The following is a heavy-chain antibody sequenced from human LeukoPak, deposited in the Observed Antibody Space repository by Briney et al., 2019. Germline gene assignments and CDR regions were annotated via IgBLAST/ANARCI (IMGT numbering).Heavy chain of an antibody. J-gene: IGHJ6*03. Sequence: SAKVSCKTSGGTFSSYAITWVRQTPGQGLEWMGGIIPIFGTTNYAQKFQDRVTITADKSTSTAYMKLSSLRSEDTAVYYCARVVGLTGYSSNWYSGYYYYMDVWGKGTTVTVSS. D-gene: IGHD6-13*01. CDR1: GGTFSSYA. CDR3: ARVVGLTGYSSNWYSGYYYYMDV. CDR2: IIPIFGTT. V-gene: IGHV1-69*06.